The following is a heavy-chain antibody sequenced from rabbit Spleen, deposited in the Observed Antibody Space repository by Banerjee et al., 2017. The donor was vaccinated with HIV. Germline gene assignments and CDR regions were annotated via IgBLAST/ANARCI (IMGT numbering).Heavy chain of an antibody. CDR1: GFDLSVNLY. Sequence: QEQLEESGGGLVQPEGSLTLTCKASGFDLSVNLYMCWVRQAPGKGLELIACIYSSSGSTWYASWVNGRFTISSSTSLNTLTLRMTSLTAADTATYFCASAYSDVYFNLWGQGTLVTVS. D-gene: IGHD6-1*01. CDR3: ASAYSDVYFNL. V-gene: IGHV1S43*01. CDR2: IYSSSGST. J-gene: IGHJ4*01.